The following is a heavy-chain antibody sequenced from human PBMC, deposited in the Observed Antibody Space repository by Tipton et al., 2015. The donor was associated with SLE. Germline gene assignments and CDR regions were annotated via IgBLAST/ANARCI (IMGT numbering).Heavy chain of an antibody. Sequence: TLSLTCTVSGGSISSGGHYWSWIRQHPGKGLEWIGYIYTSGSTNYNPSLKSRVTISVDTSKNQFSLKLSSVTAADTAVYYCARDQDIVVVPAANYWYFDLWGRGTLVTVSS. D-gene: IGHD2-2*01. J-gene: IGHJ2*01. CDR1: GGSISSGGHY. CDR2: IYTSGST. CDR3: ARDQDIVVVPAANYWYFDL. V-gene: IGHV4-31*03.